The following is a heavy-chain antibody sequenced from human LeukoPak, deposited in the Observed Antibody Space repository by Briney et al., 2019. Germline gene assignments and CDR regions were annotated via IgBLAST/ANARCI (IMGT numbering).Heavy chain of an antibody. CDR3: ARARYANAWYASDI. V-gene: IGHV4-59*02. Sequence: SETLSLTCTVSGGSVSSYYWSWIRRPPGRGLEWIAYLSHSGSSDSNPSLTSRVTTLVDTSKNQFSLKLTSVTAADTAVYYCARARYANAWYASDIWGHGTMVTVSS. CDR2: LSHSGSS. D-gene: IGHD2-2*01. J-gene: IGHJ3*02. CDR1: GGSVSSYY.